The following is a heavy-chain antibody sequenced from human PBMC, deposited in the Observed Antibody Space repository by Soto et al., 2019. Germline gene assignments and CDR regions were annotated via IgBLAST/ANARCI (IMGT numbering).Heavy chain of an antibody. V-gene: IGHV3-23*01. D-gene: IGHD1-26*01. CDR2: INGRGSTT. Sequence: EVQLLESGGGLVQPGGSLRVSCAASGFTFSDYVMRWARQAPGKRLEFVSGINGRGSTTYYADSVKGRFTISRDNSKNTLYLQMDSLRVEDTAIYYCAKGQNSGSSPFYFDYWGQGTLVTVSS. CDR3: AKGQNSGSSPFYFDY. CDR1: GFTFSDYV. J-gene: IGHJ4*02.